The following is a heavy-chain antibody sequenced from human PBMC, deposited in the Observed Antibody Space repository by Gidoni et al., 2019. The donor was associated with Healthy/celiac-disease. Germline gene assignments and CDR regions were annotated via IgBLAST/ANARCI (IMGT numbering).Heavy chain of an antibody. CDR2: ISWNSGSI. Sequence: EVQLVESGGGLVQPGRSLRLSCAASGFNFDDYAMPWVRQAPGKGLEWVSGISWNSGSIGYADSVKGRFTISRDNAKNSLYLQMNSLRAEDTALYYCAKDSVHYYDSSGYYHGLFDYWGQGTLVTVSS. CDR3: AKDSVHYYDSSGYYHGLFDY. J-gene: IGHJ4*02. V-gene: IGHV3-9*01. CDR1: GFNFDDYA. D-gene: IGHD3-22*01.